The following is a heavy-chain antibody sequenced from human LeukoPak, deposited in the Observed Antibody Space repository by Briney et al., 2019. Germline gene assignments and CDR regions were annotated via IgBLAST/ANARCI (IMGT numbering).Heavy chain of an antibody. CDR1: GGSISSSSYY. V-gene: IGHV4-39*02. D-gene: IGHD3-3*01. CDR2: IYYSGST. J-gene: IGHJ6*03. CDR3: ARGDWSGYYIRYYYYMDV. Sequence: SETLSLTCTVSGGSISSSSYYWGWIRQPPGKGLEWIGSIYYSGSTYYNPSLKSRVTISVDTSKNHFSLKLSSVTAADTAVYYCARGDWSGYYIRYYYYMDVWGKGTTVTVSS.